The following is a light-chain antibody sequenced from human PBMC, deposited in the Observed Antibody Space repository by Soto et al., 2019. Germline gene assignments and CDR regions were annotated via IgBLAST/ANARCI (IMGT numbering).Light chain of an antibody. CDR3: AAWDDSLFGPV. Sequence: QSVLAQPPSASGTPGQRVTISCSGSSSNIGSNPVKWFQQLPGTAPKLLIYGTNQRPSGVPDRFSGSKSGTSASLAISGLQSEDEADYYCAAWDDSLFGPVFGGGTKLTVL. V-gene: IGLV1-44*01. CDR1: SSNIGSNP. J-gene: IGLJ2*01. CDR2: GTN.